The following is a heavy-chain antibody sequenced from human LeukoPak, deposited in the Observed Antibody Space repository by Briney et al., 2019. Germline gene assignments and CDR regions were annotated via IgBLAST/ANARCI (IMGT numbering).Heavy chain of an antibody. J-gene: IGHJ4*02. CDR1: GYTFTSYG. Sequence: GASVKVSCKSSGYTFTSYGISWVRQAPGQGLEWMGWISAYNGNTNYAQKLQGRVTMTTDTSTSTADMELRSLRPDDTAVYYCARDGRQGYLSSWGQGTLVSVSS. D-gene: IGHD3-16*02. CDR3: ARDGRQGYLSS. CDR2: ISAYNGNT. V-gene: IGHV1-18*01.